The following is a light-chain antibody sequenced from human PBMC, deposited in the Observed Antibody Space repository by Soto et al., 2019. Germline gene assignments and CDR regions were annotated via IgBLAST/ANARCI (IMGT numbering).Light chain of an antibody. CDR3: CSYAGSSALYV. Sequence: QSVLTQPASVSGSPGQSITISCTGTSSDVGGYNLVSWYQQYPGKAPKLLIYEGSRRPPGVSDRFSGSKSGNTASLTISGLQAEDEADYHCCSYAGSSALYVFGSGTKVTV. J-gene: IGLJ1*01. CDR2: EGS. V-gene: IGLV2-23*01. CDR1: SSDVGGYNL.